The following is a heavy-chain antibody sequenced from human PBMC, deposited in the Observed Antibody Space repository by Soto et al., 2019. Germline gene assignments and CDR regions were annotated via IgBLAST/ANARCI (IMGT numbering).Heavy chain of an antibody. CDR3: ARSIAAAGGYFQH. CDR2: ISAYNGNT. D-gene: IGHD6-13*01. Sequence: QVQLVQSGAEVKKPGASVKVSCKASGYTFTSYGISWVRQAPGQGLEWMGWISAYNGNTNYAQKPQGRATRTTDTSTSRGYVEVRSLRSGDTAVYYCARSIAAAGGYFQHWGEGTLVTVSS. V-gene: IGHV1-18*01. CDR1: GYTFTSYG. J-gene: IGHJ1*01.